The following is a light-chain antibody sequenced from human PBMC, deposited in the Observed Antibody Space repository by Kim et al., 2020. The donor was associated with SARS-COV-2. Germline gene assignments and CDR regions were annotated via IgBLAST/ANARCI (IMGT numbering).Light chain of an antibody. CDR1: SSDVGGYNY. Sequence: QSVTISCTGTSSDVGGYNYVSWYQQHPGKAPKLMIYDVSKRPSGVPDRFSGSKSGNTASLTISGLQADDEADYYCCSYAGSYTWVFGGGTQLTV. CDR3: CSYAGSYTWV. J-gene: IGLJ3*02. V-gene: IGLV2-11*03. CDR2: DVS.